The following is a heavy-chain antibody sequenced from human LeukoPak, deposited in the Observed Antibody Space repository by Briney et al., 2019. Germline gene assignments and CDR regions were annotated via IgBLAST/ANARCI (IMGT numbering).Heavy chain of an antibody. CDR3: AKKKDGGDAFDI. Sequence: ASVKVSCKVSGYTLTELSMHWVRQAPGKGLEWMGGFDPEDGETIYAQKLQGRVTITADKSTSTAYMELSSLRSEDTAMYYCAKKKDGGDAFDIWGQGTMVTVSS. V-gene: IGHV1-24*01. D-gene: IGHD3-10*01. CDR2: FDPEDGET. J-gene: IGHJ3*02. CDR1: GYTLTELS.